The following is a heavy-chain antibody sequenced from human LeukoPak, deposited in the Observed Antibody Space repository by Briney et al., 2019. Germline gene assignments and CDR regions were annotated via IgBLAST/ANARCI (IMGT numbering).Heavy chain of an antibody. CDR3: TSSGSGYYYYGMDV. CDR2: IRSKANSYAT. D-gene: IGHD3-3*01. V-gene: IGHV3-73*01. CDR1: GFTFSGSG. Sequence: PGGSLKLSCAASGFTFSGSGIHWVRQASGKGLEWVGRIRSKANSYATAYAASVKGGFTISRDDSKNTAFLQMNSLETEDTAVYYCTSSGSGYYYYGMDVWGQGTTVTVSS. J-gene: IGHJ6*02.